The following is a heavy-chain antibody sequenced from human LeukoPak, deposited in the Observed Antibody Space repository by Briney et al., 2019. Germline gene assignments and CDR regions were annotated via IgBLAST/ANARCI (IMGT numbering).Heavy chain of an antibody. CDR3: ARGPNSNWSGLDF. CDR2: ISPTGSTT. CDR1: GFSFSGHW. V-gene: IGHV3-74*01. J-gene: IGHJ4*02. D-gene: IGHD6-6*01. Sequence: GGSLRLSCTASGFSFSGHWMHWARQPPEKGLVWVSRISPTGSTTSYADSVKGRFTVSRDNAKNTLYLQVNNLRAEDTAVYYCARGPNSNWSGLDFWGQGTLLTVSS.